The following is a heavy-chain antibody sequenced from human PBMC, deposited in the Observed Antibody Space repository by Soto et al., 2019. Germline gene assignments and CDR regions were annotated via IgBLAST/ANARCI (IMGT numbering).Heavy chain of an antibody. J-gene: IGHJ4*02. CDR1: GYTFNTYY. V-gene: IGHV1-46*02. CDR3: ARGGHIAVVTASFDN. CDR2: IHPSGGGT. Sequence: QVQLVQSGAEVRKPGASVKVSCKPSGYTFNTYYLHWLRQAPGQALEWMGVIHPSGGGTTYAQKFVGRVTVTRDTATTTVFMELCSLRYEDTSVYYCARGGHIAVVTASFDNWGQGTLVTVSS. D-gene: IGHD2-21*02.